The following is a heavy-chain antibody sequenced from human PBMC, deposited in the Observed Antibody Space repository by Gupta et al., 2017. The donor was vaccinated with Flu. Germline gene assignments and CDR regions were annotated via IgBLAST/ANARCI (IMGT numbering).Heavy chain of an antibody. Sequence: QVQLQESGPGLVKPSETLSLTCTVSGGSTSSSYWGWIRQPPGKGLEWIGYIYYSGFTNYNPSLKSRVTISVDTSKNLFSLKLSSVTAADTAVYYGARLHRDGYTNYYYYAMDVWGQGTTVTVSS. D-gene: IGHD5-24*01. V-gene: IGHV4-59*08. CDR1: GGSTSSSY. CDR2: IYYSGFT. CDR3: ARLHRDGYTNYYYYAMDV. J-gene: IGHJ6*02.